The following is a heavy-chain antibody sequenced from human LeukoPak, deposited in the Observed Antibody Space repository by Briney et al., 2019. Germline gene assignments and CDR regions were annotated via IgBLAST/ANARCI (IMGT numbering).Heavy chain of an antibody. V-gene: IGHV4-34*01. CDR1: GGSISGYY. D-gene: IGHD6-13*01. CDR2: INHSGST. Sequence: SETLSLTCAVHGGSISGYYWSWIRQPPGKGLEWIGEINHSGSTNYNPSIKSRVTISVHTSKNKFSLKLSSVTAADTAVYYCARVVIAAAGYPPEYFDLWGRGTLVTVSS. J-gene: IGHJ2*01. CDR3: ARVVIAAAGYPPEYFDL.